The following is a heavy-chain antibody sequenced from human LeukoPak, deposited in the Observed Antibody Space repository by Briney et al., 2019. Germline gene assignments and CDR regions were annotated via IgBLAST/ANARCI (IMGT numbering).Heavy chain of an antibody. CDR2: ISGSGGST. D-gene: IGHD3-22*01. V-gene: IGHV3-23*01. CDR1: GFTFSSYA. Sequence: PGGSLRLSCAASGFTFSSYAMSWVRQAPGKGLEWVSAISGSGGSTYYADSAKGRFTISRDNSKNTLYLQMNSLRAEDTAVYYCAKGPDVTYYYDSSGYAPWGYWGQGTLVTVSS. CDR3: AKGPDVTYYYDSSGYAPWGY. J-gene: IGHJ4*02.